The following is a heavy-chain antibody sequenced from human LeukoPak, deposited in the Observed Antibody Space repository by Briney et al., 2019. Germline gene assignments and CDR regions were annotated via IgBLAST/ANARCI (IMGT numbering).Heavy chain of an antibody. CDR1: GFTFSRFG. CDR2: IRHDGSNK. V-gene: IGHV3-30*02. D-gene: IGHD5-18*01. J-gene: IGHJ4*02. CDR3: AREGVREGEYSYGSLLDY. Sequence: GGSLSLSCAASGFTFSRFGIHWVRQAPGKGLGWVAFIRHDGSNKYYADSVKGRFTISRDNSKSTLYLQMNSLRAEDTAVYYCAREGVREGEYSYGSLLDYWGQGTLVTVSS.